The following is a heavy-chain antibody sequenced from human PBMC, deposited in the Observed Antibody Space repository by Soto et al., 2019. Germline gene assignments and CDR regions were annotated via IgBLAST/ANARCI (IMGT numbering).Heavy chain of an antibody. D-gene: IGHD3-22*01. CDR3: ARHPYDSSGYYHNWFDP. J-gene: IGHJ5*02. Sequence: GESLKISCKGSGYSFTRYWIYWVRQMPGKGLEWMGRIDPSDSYTNYSPSFQGHVTISADESISTAYLQWSSLKASDTAIYYCARHPYDSSGYYHNWFDPWGQGTQVTVSS. CDR1: GYSFTRYW. CDR2: IDPSDSYT. V-gene: IGHV5-10-1*01.